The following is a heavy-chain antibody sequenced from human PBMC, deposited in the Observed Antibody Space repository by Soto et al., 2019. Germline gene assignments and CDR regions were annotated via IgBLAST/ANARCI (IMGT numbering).Heavy chain of an antibody. J-gene: IGHJ4*02. D-gene: IGHD3-22*01. CDR3: AGGYRYDSSGELDY. V-gene: IGHV4-4*07. CDR2: IYTSGST. Sequence: NPSETLSLTCTVSGGSISSYYWSWIRQPAGKGLEWIGRIYTSGSTNYNPSLKSRVTMSVDTSKNQFSLKLSSVTAADTAVYYCAGGYRYDSSGELDYWGQGTLVTVSS. CDR1: GGSISSYY.